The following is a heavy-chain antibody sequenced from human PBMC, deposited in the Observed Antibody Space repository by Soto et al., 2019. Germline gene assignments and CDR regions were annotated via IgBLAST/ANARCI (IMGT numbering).Heavy chain of an antibody. CDR3: ARGPSGDKVYY. CDR2: IYNGGTT. J-gene: IGHJ4*02. CDR1: GGSINNVNYC. D-gene: IGHD7-27*01. Sequence: QVQLQESGPGLVKPSQTLSLTCTVSGGSINNVNYCWSWIRQSPDKGLEWIGNIYNGGTTYNNPSLTSQVTISVDTSNNQFSLKLSSVSAADTAVYYCARGPSGDKVYYWGQGTLVNVSS. V-gene: IGHV4-30-4*01.